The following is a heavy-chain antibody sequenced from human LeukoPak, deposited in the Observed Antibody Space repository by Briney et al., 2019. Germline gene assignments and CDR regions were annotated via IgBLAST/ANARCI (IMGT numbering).Heavy chain of an antibody. CDR2: IGTAGDT. D-gene: IGHD2-2*02. V-gene: IGHV3-13*01. CDR3: ARGGYCSSTSCYKGDYYMDV. Sequence: GGSLRLSCAASGFTFSSYDMHWVRQATGKGLEWVSAIGTAGDTYYPGSVKGRFTISRENAKNSLYLQMNSLRAGDTAVYYCARGGYCSSTSCYKGDYYMDVWGKGTTVTVSS. CDR1: GFTFSSYD. J-gene: IGHJ6*03.